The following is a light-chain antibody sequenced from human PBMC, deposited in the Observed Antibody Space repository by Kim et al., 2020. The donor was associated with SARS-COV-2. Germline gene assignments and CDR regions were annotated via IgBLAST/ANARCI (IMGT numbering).Light chain of an antibody. J-gene: IGLJ2*01. Sequence: GASVKLTCTLSSGHSSYAIAWHQQQPEKGPRYLMKLNSDGSHSSGDGIPDRFSGSSSGAERYLTISSLQSEDEADYYCQTWGTVVFGGGTQLTVL. CDR3: QTWGTVV. CDR1: SGHSSYA. V-gene: IGLV4-69*01. CDR2: LNSDGSH.